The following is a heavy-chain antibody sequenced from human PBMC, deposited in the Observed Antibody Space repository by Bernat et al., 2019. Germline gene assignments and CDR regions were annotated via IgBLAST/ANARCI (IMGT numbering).Heavy chain of an antibody. Sequence: EVQLVESGGGVVQPGGSLRLSCAASGFTFDDYAMHWVRQAPGKGLEWVSLISGDGGSTYYADSVKGRFTIARDNSKNSPYLPIKQLRTEDNALYYCAKDIPPLTTVGWFDPWGQGTLVTVSS. V-gene: IGHV3-43*02. CDR1: GFTFDDYA. CDR2: ISGDGGST. J-gene: IGHJ5*02. CDR3: AKDIPPLTTVGWFDP. D-gene: IGHD4-23*01.